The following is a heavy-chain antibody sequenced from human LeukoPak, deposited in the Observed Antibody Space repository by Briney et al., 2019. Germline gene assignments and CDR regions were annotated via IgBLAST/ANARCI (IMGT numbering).Heavy chain of an antibody. J-gene: IGHJ4*02. CDR3: AKIGGYSSGWYDSSHDYFDY. Sequence: GRSLRLSCAASGFTFSSYGMHWVRQAPGKGLEWVAVISYDGSNKYYADSVKGRFTISRDNSKYTLYLQMNSLRAEDTAVYYCAKIGGYSSGWYDSSHDYFDYWGQGTLVTVSS. V-gene: IGHV3-30*18. CDR1: GFTFSSYG. CDR2: ISYDGSNK. D-gene: IGHD6-19*01.